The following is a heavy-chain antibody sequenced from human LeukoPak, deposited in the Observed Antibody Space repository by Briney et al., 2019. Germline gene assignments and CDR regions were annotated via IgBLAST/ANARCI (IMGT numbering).Heavy chain of an antibody. D-gene: IGHD3-22*01. Sequence: PSETLSLTCTVSGGSISSGGYYWSWIRQHPGKGLEWIGYIYYSGSTYYNPSLKSRVTISVDTSKNQFSLKLSSVTAADTAVYYCARMGGIVVDAFDIWGQGTMVTVSS. CDR2: IYYSGST. J-gene: IGHJ3*02. CDR3: ARMGGIVVDAFDI. V-gene: IGHV4-31*02. CDR1: GGSISSGGYY.